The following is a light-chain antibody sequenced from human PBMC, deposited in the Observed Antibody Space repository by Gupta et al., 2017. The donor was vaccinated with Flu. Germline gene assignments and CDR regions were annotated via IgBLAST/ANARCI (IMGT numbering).Light chain of an antibody. J-gene: IGKJ1*01. CDR2: GAS. CDR3: QHDITSPQT. Sequence: GTLLSSAEEAATPSCWARQSFISNYLAWYQQKPGQAPRLLIYGASRTASGLPDRFSGSGSATDFTLTISMLDPEDSAVYYCQHDITSPQTFGQGTKVEI. CDR1: QSFISNY. V-gene: IGKV3-20*01.